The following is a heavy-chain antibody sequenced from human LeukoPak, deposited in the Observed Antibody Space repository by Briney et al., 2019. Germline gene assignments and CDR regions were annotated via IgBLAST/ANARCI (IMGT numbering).Heavy chain of an antibody. V-gene: IGHV3-21*01. Sequence: PGGSLRLSCAASGFTFSSYSMNWVRQAPGKGLEWVSSISSSSSYIYYADSVKGRFTISRDNAKNSLYLQMNSLRAEDTAVYYCARGLGVGAPPDYWGQGTLVTVSS. CDR1: GFTFSSYS. D-gene: IGHD1-26*01. J-gene: IGHJ4*02. CDR2: ISSSSSYI. CDR3: ARGLGVGAPPDY.